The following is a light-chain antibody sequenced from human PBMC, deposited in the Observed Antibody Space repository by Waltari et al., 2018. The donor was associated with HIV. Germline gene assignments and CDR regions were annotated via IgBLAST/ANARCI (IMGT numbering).Light chain of an antibody. CDR1: QTIGRS. CDR3: QQSYSDPIT. CDR2: NLS. V-gene: IGKV1-39*01. J-gene: IGKJ5*01. Sequence: DINMTQSPSSLSASVGDRVTITCRASQTIGRSLNWYQQKTGKAPQLLIYNLSTLQTGVPSRFSGDASGTDFTLTISSLHLEDFATYFCQQSYSDPITFGQGTRLEIK.